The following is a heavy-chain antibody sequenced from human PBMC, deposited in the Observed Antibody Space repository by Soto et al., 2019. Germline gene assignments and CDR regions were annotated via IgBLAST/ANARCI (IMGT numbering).Heavy chain of an antibody. CDR1: GFTFSSYW. V-gene: IGHV3-7*01. CDR2: IKQDGSEK. Sequence: GGSLRLSCAASGFTFSSYWMSWVRQAPGKGLEWVANIKQDGSEKYYVDSVKGRFTISRDNAKNSLYLQMNSLRAEDTAVYYCARERRDTGSYYYYMDVWGKGTTVTVSS. CDR3: ARERRDTGSYYYYMDV. D-gene: IGHD1-1*01. J-gene: IGHJ6*03.